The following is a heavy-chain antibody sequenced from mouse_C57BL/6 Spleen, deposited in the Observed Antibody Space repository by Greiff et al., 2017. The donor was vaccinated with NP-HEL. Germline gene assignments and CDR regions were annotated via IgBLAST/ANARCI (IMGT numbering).Heavy chain of an antibody. V-gene: IGHV5-9-1*02. CDR1: GFTFSSYA. Sequence: EVKVEESGEGLVKPGGSLKLSCAASGFTFSSYAMSWVRQTPEKRLEWVAYISSGGDYIYYADTVKGRFTISRDNARNTLYLQMSSLKSEDTAMYYCTREDYGYEAWFAYWGQGTLVTVSA. CDR2: ISSGGDYI. D-gene: IGHD2-2*01. CDR3: TREDYGYEAWFAY. J-gene: IGHJ3*01.